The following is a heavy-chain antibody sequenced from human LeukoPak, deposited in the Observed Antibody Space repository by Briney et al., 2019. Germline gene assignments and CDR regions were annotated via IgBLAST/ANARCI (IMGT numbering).Heavy chain of an antibody. V-gene: IGHV3-74*01. CDR1: GFTFRSYL. D-gene: IGHD6-19*01. J-gene: IGHJ4*02. CDR2: INSDGSST. Sequence: QPGGSLRLSRAASGFTFRSYLMHWVRQAPGKGLVWVSRINSDGSSTTYADSVKGRFTISRDNVKDTLYLQMNSLRADDTAVYYCASAGYSSGWRHLHYWGQGTLVTVSS. CDR3: ASAGYSSGWRHLHY.